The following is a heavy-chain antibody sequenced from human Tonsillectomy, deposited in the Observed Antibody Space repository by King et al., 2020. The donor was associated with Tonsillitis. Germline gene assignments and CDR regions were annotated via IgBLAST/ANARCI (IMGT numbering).Heavy chain of an antibody. J-gene: IGHJ6*03. CDR2: SWYDGSNE. CDR3: VKGDNSPYYYYCMDV. Sequence: VQLVESGGGVVQPGRSLRLSCAASGFTFSSYGMHWVRQAPGKGLEWVAVSWYDGSNEYYADSVKGRFTISRDNSKNTLYLQMNSLRAADTAVYHCVKGDNSPYYYYCMDVWGKGTTVTVSS. D-gene: IGHD5-24*01. CDR1: GFTFSSYG. V-gene: IGHV3-33*06.